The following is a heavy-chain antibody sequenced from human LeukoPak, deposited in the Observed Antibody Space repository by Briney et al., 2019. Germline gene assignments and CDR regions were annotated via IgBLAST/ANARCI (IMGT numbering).Heavy chain of an antibody. D-gene: IGHD3-10*01. V-gene: IGHV1-2*02. CDR2: INPNSGGT. J-gene: IGHJ6*03. Sequence: ASVKVSCKASGYTFTGYYMHWVRQAPGQGLEWMGWINPNSGGTNYAQKFQGRVTMTRDTSISTAYMELSRLRSDDTAVYYCARGGGRAASRYYYYMDVWGKGTTVTVSS. CDR1: GYTFTGYY. CDR3: ARGGGRAASRYYYYMDV.